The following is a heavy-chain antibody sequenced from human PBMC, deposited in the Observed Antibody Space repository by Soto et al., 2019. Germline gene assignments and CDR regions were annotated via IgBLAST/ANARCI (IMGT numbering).Heavy chain of an antibody. D-gene: IGHD6-13*01. V-gene: IGHV3-72*01. Sequence: EVQLVESGGGLVQPEGSLRLSCAASGFTFSDHYMDWVRQAPGKGLEWVGRIKNKANSYTTEYAAPVTGRSIISRDDSKNSVFLQMSRLTTADTAVYDCTRVRLGSSPSSDYWGQGILVTVSS. CDR2: IKNKANSYTT. J-gene: IGHJ4*02. CDR3: TRVRLGSSPSSDY. CDR1: GFTFSDHY.